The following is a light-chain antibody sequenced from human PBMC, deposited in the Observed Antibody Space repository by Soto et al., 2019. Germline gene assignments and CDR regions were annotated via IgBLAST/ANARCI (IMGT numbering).Light chain of an antibody. CDR1: SSDVGGYNF. Sequence: QSALPQPPSASGSLGQSVTISCTGTSSDVGGYNFVSWFQQRPGEAPKLLIYEVSNRPSGVPDRFSGSKSGNTASLTVSGLQADDEADCYCCSFAGSGYVFGSGTKVTVL. CDR2: EVS. J-gene: IGLJ1*01. V-gene: IGLV2-8*01. CDR3: CSFAGSGYV.